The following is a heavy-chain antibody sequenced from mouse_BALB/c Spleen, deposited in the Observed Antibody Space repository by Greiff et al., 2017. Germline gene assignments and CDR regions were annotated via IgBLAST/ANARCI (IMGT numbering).Heavy chain of an antibody. Sequence: QVQLQQPGAELVKPGASVKLSCKASGYTFTSYWMHWVKQRPGQGLEWIGEINPSNGRTNYNEKFKSKATLTVDKSSSTAYMQLSSLTSEDSAVYYCARVPYCYVGYYAMDYWGQGTSVTVSS. CDR2: INPSNGRT. J-gene: IGHJ4*01. CDR3: ARVPYCYVGYYAMDY. CDR1: GYTFTSYW. D-gene: IGHD1-2*01. V-gene: IGHV1S81*02.